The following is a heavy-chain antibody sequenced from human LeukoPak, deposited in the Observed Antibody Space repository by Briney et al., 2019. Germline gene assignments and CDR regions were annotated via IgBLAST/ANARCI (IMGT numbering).Heavy chain of an antibody. CDR1: GFSFSFYW. CDR2: IKTDGSIA. CDR3: AELGITMIGGV. V-gene: IGHV3-74*01. Sequence: AGGSLRLSCAASGFSFSFYWMHWVRQAPGKGPVWVSRIKTDGSIADYADSVKGRFTISRDNAKNSLYLQMNSLRAEDTAVYYCAELGITMIGGVWGKGTTVTISS. J-gene: IGHJ6*04. D-gene: IGHD3-10*02.